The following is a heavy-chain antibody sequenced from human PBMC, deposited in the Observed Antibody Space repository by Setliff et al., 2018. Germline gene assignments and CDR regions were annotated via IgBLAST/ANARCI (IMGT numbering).Heavy chain of an antibody. Sequence: ASVKVSCKASGGTFSSYAISWVRQAPGQGLEWMGWISIDDDKTKYAQKFQGRVTMTADTSTSTAYMELRSLRSDDTAVYYCAGGPQKDAFDIWGQGTMVTVSS. CDR2: ISIDDDKT. D-gene: IGHD1-26*01. J-gene: IGHJ3*02. CDR3: AGGPQKDAFDI. V-gene: IGHV1-18*01. CDR1: GGTFSSYA.